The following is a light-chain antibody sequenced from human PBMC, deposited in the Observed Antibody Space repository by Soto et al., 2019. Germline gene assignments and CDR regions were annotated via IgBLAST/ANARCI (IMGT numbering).Light chain of an antibody. CDR1: DSLRTL. Sequence: EIVLTQSPATLSLSPGESVTLSCRASDSLRTLLAWYQQRPGQAPRLLIYDASNRATGIPDRFSGSGYGTDFTLTISNLEPEDSAVYYCQQRSIWPLTFGGGTKVDIK. J-gene: IGKJ4*01. CDR3: QQRSIWPLT. V-gene: IGKV3-11*01. CDR2: DAS.